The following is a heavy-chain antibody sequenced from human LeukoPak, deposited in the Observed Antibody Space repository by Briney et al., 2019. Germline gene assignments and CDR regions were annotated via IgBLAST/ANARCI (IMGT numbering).Heavy chain of an antibody. D-gene: IGHD5-18*01. J-gene: IGHJ1*01. CDR3: LRSRGNSYGYWDS. CDR1: GFTFSSDW. V-gene: IGHV3-74*01. CDR2: INGAGTSI. Sequence: GGSLRLSCVASGFTFSSDWKHWVRQAPGKGLVWVSRINGAGTSISYADSVKGRFTISRDNAKNTLYLQMNSLRAEDSAAYYCLRSRGNSYGYWDSWGQGTLVTVSS.